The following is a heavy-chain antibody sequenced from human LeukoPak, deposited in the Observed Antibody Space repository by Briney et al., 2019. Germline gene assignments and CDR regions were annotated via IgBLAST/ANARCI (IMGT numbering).Heavy chain of an antibody. J-gene: IGHJ4*02. CDR3: SRFLYHTTGYHFFDS. CDR1: GFTFDDYG. V-gene: IGHV3-7*01. CDR2: IRGIGGGQ. D-gene: IGHD3-22*01. Sequence: GGSLRLSCAASGFTFDDYGMSWVRQAPGKGLHWVANIRGIGGGQNYAASVKGRFTISRDNAQNSLYLQMSSLGAEDTALYFCSRFLYHTTGYHFFDSWGLGTLVAVSS.